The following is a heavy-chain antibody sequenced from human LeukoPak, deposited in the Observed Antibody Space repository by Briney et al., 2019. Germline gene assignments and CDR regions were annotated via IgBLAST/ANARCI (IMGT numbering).Heavy chain of an antibody. D-gene: IGHD2-2*01. V-gene: IGHV1-18*04. CDR2: ISAYNINT. CDR3: ASWAGYCSSNNCYATSLDY. J-gene: IGHJ4*02. Sequence: GASVKVSCKASGDTLTNHYMHWVRQAPGQWLEWMGWISAYNINTNFAQKFQGRVTMTTDTSTNTAYMELRSLRSDDTAVYYCASWAGYCSSNNCYATSLDYWGQGTLVTVSA. CDR1: GDTLTNHY.